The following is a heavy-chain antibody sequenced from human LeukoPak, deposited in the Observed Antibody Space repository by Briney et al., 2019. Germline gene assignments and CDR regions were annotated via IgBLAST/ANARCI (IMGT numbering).Heavy chain of an antibody. V-gene: IGHV1-8*01. CDR1: GYTFTSYD. Sequence: ASVKVSCKASGYTFTSYDINWVRQATGQGLEWMGWMNPNSGNTGYAQKFQGRVTMTRTTSISTAYMELSSLRSEDTAVYYCARGRKQLLRYYYYYYMDVWGKGTTVTVSS. D-gene: IGHD2-2*01. CDR3: ARGRKQLLRYYYYYYMDV. CDR2: MNPNSGNT. J-gene: IGHJ6*03.